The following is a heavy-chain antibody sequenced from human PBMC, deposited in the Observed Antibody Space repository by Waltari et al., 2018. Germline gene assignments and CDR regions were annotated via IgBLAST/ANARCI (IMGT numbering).Heavy chain of an antibody. V-gene: IGHV4-38-2*01. CDR2: IYHSGST. J-gene: IGHJ5*02. D-gene: IGHD2-15*01. Sequence: QVQLQESGPGLVKPSETLSLTCAVSGYSISSGYYWGWIRQPPGEGLEWIGSIYHSGSTYYNPSLKSRVTISVDTSKNQFSLKLSSVTAADTAVYYCARYCSGGSCYNWFDPWGQGTLVTVSS. CDR3: ARYCSGGSCYNWFDP. CDR1: GYSISSGYY.